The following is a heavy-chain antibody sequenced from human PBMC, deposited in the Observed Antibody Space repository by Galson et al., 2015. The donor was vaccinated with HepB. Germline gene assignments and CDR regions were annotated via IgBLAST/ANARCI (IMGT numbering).Heavy chain of an antibody. CDR1: GFSFSSYR. D-gene: IGHD6-19*01. CDR2: ITLDGSVK. V-gene: IGHV3-7*01. Sequence: SLRLSCAASGFSFSSYRMSWVRQAPGMGLEWVANITLDGSVKYYAVSVKGRFTISRDYSKTSLNLQMNSLRVEDTAVYYCTRDSRSGQWGPGGMDVWGQGTTVTVSS. CDR3: TRDSRSGQWGPGGMDV. J-gene: IGHJ6*02.